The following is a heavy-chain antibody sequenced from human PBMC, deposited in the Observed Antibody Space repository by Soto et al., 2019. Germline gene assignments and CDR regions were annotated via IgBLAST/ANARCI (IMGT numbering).Heavy chain of an antibody. V-gene: IGHV4-59*01. D-gene: IGHD6-13*01. CDR2: IYYSGST. J-gene: IGHJ6*02. Sequence: PSETLSLTCTVSGGSISSCYWSWIRQPPGKGLEWIGYIYYSGSTNYNPSLKSRVTISVDTSKKQFSLKLSSVTAADTAVYYCARFIGMGAAAGLGYYYYGMDVWGQGTTVTVSS. CDR3: ARFIGMGAAAGLGYYYYGMDV. CDR1: GGSISSCY.